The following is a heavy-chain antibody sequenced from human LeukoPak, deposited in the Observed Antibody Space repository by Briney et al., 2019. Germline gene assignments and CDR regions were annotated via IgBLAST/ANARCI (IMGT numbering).Heavy chain of an antibody. Sequence: PGGSLRLSCAASGFSFSNAWMSWVRQAPGKGLEWVGRIKRSGGTTELAAPVKGRFTISRDDSKKTLYLQMSSLKTEDTAVYYCTTNDAFDIWGQGTMVTVSS. CDR3: TTNDAFDI. J-gene: IGHJ3*02. CDR1: GFSFSNAW. V-gene: IGHV3-15*01. CDR2: IKRSGGTT.